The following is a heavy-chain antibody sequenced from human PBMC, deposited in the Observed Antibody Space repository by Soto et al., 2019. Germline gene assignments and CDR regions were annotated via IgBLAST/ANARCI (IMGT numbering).Heavy chain of an antibody. Sequence: QVQLVESGGGVVQPGRSLRLSCAASGFAFRSYGMYWVRQAPGKGLEWVALISYDGNNQYYVDSMKGRFTIARDNSKNTLFLQMNTLTAEDTALYFCAKAGYSNNYYYGMDVWGQGTTVTVSS. V-gene: IGHV3-30*18. CDR3: AKAGYSNNYYYGMDV. CDR2: ISYDGNNQ. D-gene: IGHD4-4*01. CDR1: GFAFRSYG. J-gene: IGHJ6*02.